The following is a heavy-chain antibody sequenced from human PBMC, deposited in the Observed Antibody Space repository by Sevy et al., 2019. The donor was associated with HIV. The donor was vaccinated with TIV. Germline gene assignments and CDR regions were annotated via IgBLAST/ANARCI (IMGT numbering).Heavy chain of an antibody. D-gene: IGHD5-18*01. V-gene: IGHV3-23*01. CDR1: GFTFSNYA. CDR2: INNGGST. CDR3: ASGDTTMITDLDY. Sequence: GGSLRLSCGASGFTFSNYAMSWVRQAPGKGPEWVSGINNGGSTYYADSVKGRFTISRDNSKKMVFLQMNSLRAAETAVYYCASGDTTMITDLDYWGQGALVTVSS. J-gene: IGHJ4*02.